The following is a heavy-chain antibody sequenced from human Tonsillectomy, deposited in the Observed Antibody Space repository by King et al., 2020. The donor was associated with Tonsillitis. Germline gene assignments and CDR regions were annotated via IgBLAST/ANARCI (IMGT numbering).Heavy chain of an antibody. Sequence: TLKESGPTLVKPTQTLTLTCPFSGFSLTTSGVGVGWIRQPPGKALEWLALIYWDDDKRYSPSLKNRLTITRDTSKNQVFLTMTNMDPVDTATYYCAHSRGGGLQWTRDGYKPKGGAFDIWGQGTMVTVSS. CDR2: IYWDDDK. CDR1: GFSLTTSGVG. J-gene: IGHJ3*02. V-gene: IGHV2-5*02. CDR3: AHSRGGGLQWTRDGYKPKGGAFDI. D-gene: IGHD5-24*01.